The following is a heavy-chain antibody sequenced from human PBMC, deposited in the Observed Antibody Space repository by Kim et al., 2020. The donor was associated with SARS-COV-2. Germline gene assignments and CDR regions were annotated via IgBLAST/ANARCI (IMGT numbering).Heavy chain of an antibody. V-gene: IGHV3-23*01. J-gene: IGHJ4*02. CDR2: ISGSGSRS. D-gene: IGHD2-8*02. CDR3: VRARCTGGGCPFDS. Sequence: GGSLRLSCATSGFTFSNYAMNSVRQTPGKGLEWVSRISGSGSRSYYADSVKGRFTISRDNSKNMFYLHMSSLRAEDTALYYCVRARCTGGGCPFDSWGQGSLVTVSS. CDR1: GFTFSNYA.